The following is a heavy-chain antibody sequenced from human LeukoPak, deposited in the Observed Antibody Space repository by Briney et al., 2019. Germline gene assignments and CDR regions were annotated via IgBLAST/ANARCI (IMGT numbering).Heavy chain of an antibody. CDR2: IYHSGST. V-gene: IGHV4-4*02. J-gene: IGHJ6*03. CDR3: ARVRRYSGYDYSYYYMDV. D-gene: IGHD5-12*01. Sequence: SETLSLTCAVSGGSISSSNWWSWVRQPPGKGPEWIGSIYHSGSTYYNPSLKSRVTISVDTSKNQFSLKLSSVTAADTAVYYCARVRRYSGYDYSYYYMDVWGKGTTVTVSS. CDR1: GGSISSSNW.